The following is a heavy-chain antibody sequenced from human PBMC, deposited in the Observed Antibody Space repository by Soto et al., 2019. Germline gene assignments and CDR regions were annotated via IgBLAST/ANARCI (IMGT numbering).Heavy chain of an antibody. CDR2: ISYDGSNK. CDR1: GFTFSIYG. D-gene: IGHD3-16*01. Sequence: GGSLRLSFAASGFTFSIYGMHWVRQAPGKGLEWVEVISYDGSNKYYADSVKGRFTISRDNSKNTLYLQMNSLRAEDTAVYYCAKDGRFSAFDIWGQGTMVHVSS. J-gene: IGHJ3*02. V-gene: IGHV3-30*18. CDR3: AKDGRFSAFDI.